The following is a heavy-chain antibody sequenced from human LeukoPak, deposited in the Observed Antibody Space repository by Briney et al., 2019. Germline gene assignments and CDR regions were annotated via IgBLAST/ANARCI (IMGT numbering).Heavy chain of an antibody. D-gene: IGHD3-3*01. V-gene: IGHV3-7*04. J-gene: IGHJ4*02. CDR1: GFTFAPYW. CDR3: ARGIEEWLYLYY. Sequence: AGSLRLSCAASGFTFAPYWMTWVRQAPGKGLEYVATMNRDGSEKYYVDSVKGRFTISRVNSKNSLYLQMDSLRAEDTAVYYCARGIEEWLYLYYWGQGALVTVAS. CDR2: MNRDGSEK.